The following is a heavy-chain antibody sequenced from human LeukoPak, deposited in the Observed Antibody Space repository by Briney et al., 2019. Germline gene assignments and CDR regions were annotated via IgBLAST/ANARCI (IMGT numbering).Heavy chain of an antibody. Sequence: PSETLSLTCTVSGGSISSSSYYWGWIRQPPGKGLEWIGSIYYSGSTYYNPSLKSRVTISVGTSKNQFSLKLSSVTAADTAVYYCARGEETDYGDYEDYWGQGTLVTVSS. D-gene: IGHD4-17*01. CDR2: IYYSGST. V-gene: IGHV4-39*07. CDR1: GGSISSSSYY. J-gene: IGHJ4*02. CDR3: ARGEETDYGDYEDY.